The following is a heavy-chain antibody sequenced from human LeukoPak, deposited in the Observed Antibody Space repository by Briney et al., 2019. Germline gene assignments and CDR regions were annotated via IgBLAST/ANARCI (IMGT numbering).Heavy chain of an antibody. CDR3: ARDGRGYSYGSRSGYYGMDV. V-gene: IGHV3-48*03. CDR1: GFTFSSYE. J-gene: IGHJ6*04. D-gene: IGHD5-18*01. Sequence: GRSLRLSCAASGFTFSSYEMNWVRQAPGKGREWVAYITYNGSTIYYADSVKGRFTISRDNAKNSLYLQMNSLRAEDTAVYYCARDGRGYSYGSRSGYYGMDVWGKGTTVTVSS. CDR2: ITYNGSTI.